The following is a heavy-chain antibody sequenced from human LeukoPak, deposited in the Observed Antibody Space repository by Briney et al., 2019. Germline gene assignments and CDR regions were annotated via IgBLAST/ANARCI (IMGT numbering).Heavy chain of an antibody. J-gene: IGHJ4*02. CDR2: ISTRSGTI. CDR3: ARDRGGYEFFDS. V-gene: IGHV3-48*02. CDR1: GFTFSSYA. Sequence: GGSLRLSCAASGFTFSSYAMSWVRQAPGKGLEWVSYISTRSGTIYYTDSVKGRFTISKDNAKNSLYLQMNSLRDEDTAVYYCARDRGGYEFFDSWGQGILVTVSS. D-gene: IGHD5-12*01.